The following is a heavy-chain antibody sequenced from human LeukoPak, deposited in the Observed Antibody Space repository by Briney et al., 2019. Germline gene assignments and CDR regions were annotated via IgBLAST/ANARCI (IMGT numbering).Heavy chain of an antibody. CDR1: GFTVSSNF. D-gene: IGHD2-8*01. J-gene: IGHJ4*02. Sequence: GGSLRLSCAASGFTVSSNFMSWVRQAPGKGLEWVSVIYSDGTTYYADSVKGRFTISGDNSKNTLYLQMNSLRPEDTAVYYCARGSRNVYFDYWGREPWSPSPQ. CDR3: ARGSRNVYFDY. CDR2: IYSDGTT. V-gene: IGHV3-66*02.